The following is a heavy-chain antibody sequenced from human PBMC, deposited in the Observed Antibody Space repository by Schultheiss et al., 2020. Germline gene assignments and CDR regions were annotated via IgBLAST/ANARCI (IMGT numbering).Heavy chain of an antibody. Sequence: SQTLSLTCTVSGGSISSSSYYWNWIRQPPGKGLEWIGYIYYSGSTNYNPSLKSRVTISVDTSKNQFSLKLSSVTAADTAVYYCARQSTYSSSWYRGDWFDPWGQGTLVTVSS. CDR2: IYYSGST. CDR1: GGSISSSSYY. V-gene: IGHV4-61*05. D-gene: IGHD6-13*01. J-gene: IGHJ5*02. CDR3: ARQSTYSSSWYRGDWFDP.